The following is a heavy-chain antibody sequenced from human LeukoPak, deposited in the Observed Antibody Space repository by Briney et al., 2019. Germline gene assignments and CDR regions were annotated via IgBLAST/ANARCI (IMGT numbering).Heavy chain of an antibody. CDR1: GFTFSDYY. CDR2: ISSRSNSI. J-gene: IGHJ4*02. D-gene: IGHD3-3*01. Sequence: GGSPRLSCAASGFTFSDYYMSWIRQAPGKGLEWVSYISSRSNSIYYADSVKGRFTISRDNAKDSLYLQMNSLRAEDTAVYYCARDQYYDFWSGHRTFDYWGQGTLVIVSS. CDR3: ARDQYYDFWSGHRTFDY. V-gene: IGHV3-11*04.